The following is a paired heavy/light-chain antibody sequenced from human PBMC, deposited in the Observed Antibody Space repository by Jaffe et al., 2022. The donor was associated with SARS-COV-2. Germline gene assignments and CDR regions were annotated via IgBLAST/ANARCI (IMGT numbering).Light chain of an antibody. CDR1: TGAVTNGHY. V-gene: IGLV7-46*01. Sequence: QAVVTQEPSLTVSPGGTVTLTCGSSTGAVTNGHYPYWFQQKPGQAPRTLIYDTSNKRSWTPARFSGSLLGGKAALTLSGAQPEDEAEYYCLLSYSGARHVIFGGGTKLTVL. CDR3: LLSYSGARHVI. CDR2: DTS. J-gene: IGLJ2*01.
Heavy chain of an antibody. D-gene: IGHD1-26*01. CDR1: GGSISSSSYF. J-gene: IGHJ4*02. V-gene: IGHV4-39*01. CDR2: IHYSGST. CDR3: AGGTGISGITGY. Sequence: QLQLQESGPGLVKPSETLSLTCTVSGGSISSSSYFWGWIRQPPGKGLEWIGSIHYSGSTNYNPSLKSRVAMSVDTSKKQFSLILTSATAADTAVYFCAGGTGISGITGYWGQGTLVIVSS.